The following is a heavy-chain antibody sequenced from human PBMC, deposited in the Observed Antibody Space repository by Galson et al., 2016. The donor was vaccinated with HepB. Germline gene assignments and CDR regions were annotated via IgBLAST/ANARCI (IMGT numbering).Heavy chain of an antibody. CDR2: ISFDGSSN. Sequence: SLRLSCAASGFTFNTFGIHWVRQAPGKGLEWVALISFDGSSNYYVDSVKGRFTISRDNSNSMLFLQMSSLRADDTAVYYCARRHEYCPPVGCSVDYWGQGTLVAVSS. CDR3: ARRHEYCPPVGCSVDY. J-gene: IGHJ4*02. V-gene: IGHV3-30*03. D-gene: IGHD2/OR15-2a*01. CDR1: GFTFNTFG.